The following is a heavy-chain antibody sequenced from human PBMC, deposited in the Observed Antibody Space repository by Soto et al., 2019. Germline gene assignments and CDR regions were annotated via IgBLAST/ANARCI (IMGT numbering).Heavy chain of an antibody. V-gene: IGHV6-1*01. J-gene: IGHJ6*03. D-gene: IGHD6-13*01. Sequence: SQTLSLTCAISGDSVSSNSAAWNWIRQSPSRGLEWLGRTYYRSKWYNDYAVSVKSRITINPDTSKNQFSLQLNSVTPEDTAVYYCAREIHSSRGYYYYMDVRGKRTTVTVSS. CDR3: AREIHSSRGYYYYMDV. CDR2: TYYRSKWYN. CDR1: GDSVSSNSAA.